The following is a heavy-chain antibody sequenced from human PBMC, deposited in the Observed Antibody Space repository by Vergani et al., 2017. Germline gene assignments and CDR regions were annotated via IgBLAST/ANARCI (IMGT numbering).Heavy chain of an antibody. CDR1: GFTFSSYW. J-gene: IGHJ6*03. CDR2: IKSDGSST. Sequence: EVQLVESGGGLVQPGGSLRLSCAASGFTFSSYWMHWVRQAPGKGLVWVSRIKSDGSSTTYADSVKGRFTISRDNAKDTLYLQMNSLRAEDTAVYYCSRDPSYYYYMDVWGKGTTVTVSS. CDR3: SRDPSYYYYMDV. V-gene: IGHV3-74*01.